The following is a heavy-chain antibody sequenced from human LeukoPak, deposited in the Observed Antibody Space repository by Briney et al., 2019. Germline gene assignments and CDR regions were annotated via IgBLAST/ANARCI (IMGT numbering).Heavy chain of an antibody. J-gene: IGHJ4*02. Sequence: PGGSLRLSCAASGFTFGDYAMSWVRQAPGKGLEWVGFIRSKAYGGTTEYAASVKGRFTISRDDSKSIAYLQMNSLKTEDTAVYYCTRVAAPYYYGSGSYPYYFDYWGQGTLVTVSS. CDR1: GFTFGDYA. CDR3: TRVAAPYYYGSGSYPYYFDY. CDR2: IRSKAYGGTT. V-gene: IGHV3-49*04. D-gene: IGHD3-10*01.